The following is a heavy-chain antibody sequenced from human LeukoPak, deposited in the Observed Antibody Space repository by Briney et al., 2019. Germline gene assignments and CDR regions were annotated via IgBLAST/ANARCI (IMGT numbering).Heavy chain of an antibody. CDR2: MNPNSGNT. V-gene: IGHV1-8*01. D-gene: IGHD2-21*02. J-gene: IGHJ4*02. CDR1: GYTFTSYD. Sequence: ASVKVSCKASGYTFTSYDINWVRQATGQGLEWMGWMNPNSGNTGYAQKFQGRVTMTRDTSTSTVYMELSSLRSEDTAVYYCARELGYCGGDCSDYWGQGTLVTVSS. CDR3: ARELGYCGGDCSDY.